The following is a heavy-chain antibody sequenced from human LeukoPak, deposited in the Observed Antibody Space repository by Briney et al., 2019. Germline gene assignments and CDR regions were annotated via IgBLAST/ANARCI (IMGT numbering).Heavy chain of an antibody. D-gene: IGHD3-22*01. CDR2: IIPIFGTA. CDR3: ARGPLDEYYYDSSGYYLDY. V-gene: IGHV1-69*01. CDR1: GGTFSSYA. Sequence: SVKVSCKASGGTFSSYAISWVRQAPGQGLEWMGGIIPIFGTANYAQKFQGRVTITADESTSTDYMELSSLRSEDTAVYYCARGPLDEYYYDSSGYYLDYWGQGTLVTVSS. J-gene: IGHJ4*02.